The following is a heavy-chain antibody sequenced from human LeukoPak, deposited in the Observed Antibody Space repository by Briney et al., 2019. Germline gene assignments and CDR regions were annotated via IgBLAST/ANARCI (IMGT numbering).Heavy chain of an antibody. CDR1: GFTFGDYA. V-gene: IGHV3-49*04. CDR2: IRSKIYGGTP. J-gene: IGHJ6*03. Sequence: GGSLRLSCTASGFTFGDYAMTWVRQAPGKGLEWVGFIRSKIYGGTPEYAASVKGRFTISRDDSKSIAYLQMNSLKTEDTAVYYCTRYGSGSYSYYYYMDVWGKGTTVTISS. D-gene: IGHD3-10*01. CDR3: TRYGSGSYSYYYYMDV.